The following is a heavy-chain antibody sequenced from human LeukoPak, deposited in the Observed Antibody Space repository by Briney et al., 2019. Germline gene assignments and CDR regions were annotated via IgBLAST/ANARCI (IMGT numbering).Heavy chain of an antibody. Sequence: GGSLRLSCAASGFTFSSYGMHWVRQAPGKGLEWVAVIWYDGSNKYYADSVKGRFTISRDNSKNTLYLQMNSLRAEDTAVYYCAKFGSSSSGDYFDYWGQGTLVTVSS. D-gene: IGHD6-6*01. V-gene: IGHV3-33*06. CDR3: AKFGSSSSGDYFDY. CDR2: IWYDGSNK. J-gene: IGHJ4*02. CDR1: GFTFSSYG.